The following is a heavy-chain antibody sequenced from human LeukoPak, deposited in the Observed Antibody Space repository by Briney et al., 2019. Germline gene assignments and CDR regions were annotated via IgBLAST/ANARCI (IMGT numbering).Heavy chain of an antibody. CDR1: GYTFTDYN. D-gene: IGHD3-10*01. CDR2: ISPNSGGT. V-gene: IGHV1-2*02. Sequence: ASVKVSCKTSGYTFTDYNIHWVRQAPGQGLEWMGWISPNSGGTNYAQRFQGMVTKTRDTSISTAHMDLSSLKSDDTATYYCSVWFGELSHWGQGTLVTVSS. J-gene: IGHJ4*02. CDR3: SVWFGELSH.